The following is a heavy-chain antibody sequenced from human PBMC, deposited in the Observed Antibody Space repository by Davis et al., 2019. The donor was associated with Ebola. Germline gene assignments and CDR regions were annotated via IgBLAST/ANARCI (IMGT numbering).Heavy chain of an antibody. CDR2: IVPIYGTS. Sequence: SVKVSCKASGGTFKNFAFSWVRQAPGQGLEWVGGIVPIYGTSINAQKFQGRVTITADEFTSATFMELSSLGSEDTAVYYCASRISFDYYGSETYYNTVHYGMDVWGQGTTVTVSS. V-gene: IGHV1-69*13. CDR1: GGTFKNFA. J-gene: IGHJ6*02. CDR3: ASRISFDYYGSETYYNTVHYGMDV. D-gene: IGHD3-10*01.